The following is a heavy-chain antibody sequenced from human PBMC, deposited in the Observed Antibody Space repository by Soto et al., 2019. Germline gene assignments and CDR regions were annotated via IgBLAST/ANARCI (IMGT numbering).Heavy chain of an antibody. CDR2: INACNGNT. J-gene: IGHJ4*02. CDR1: GYTFTGYA. CDR3: ARAVAVAADFDY. V-gene: IGHV1-3*05. D-gene: IGHD6-19*01. Sequence: QVQLVQSGAEEKKPGASVKVSCKASGYTFTGYAMHWVRQAPGQRLEWMGWINACNGNTKYSQKFQGRVTITRDTSASAAYMELSSLSSEDTAVYYCARAVAVAADFDYWGQGTLVTVSS.